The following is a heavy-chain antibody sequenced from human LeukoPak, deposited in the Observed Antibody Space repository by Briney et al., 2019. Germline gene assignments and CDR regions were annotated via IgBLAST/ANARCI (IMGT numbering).Heavy chain of an antibody. J-gene: IGHJ3*02. CDR1: GGSISSGSYY. CDR2: IYTSGST. CDR3: ARAYCSSTSCYRAFDI. D-gene: IGHD2-2*01. Sequence: SETLSLTCTVSGGSISSGSYYWSWIRQPAGKGLEWIGRIYTSGSTNYNPSLKSRVTISVDTSKNQFSLKLSSVTAADTAVYYCARAYCSSTSCYRAFDIWGQGTMVTVSS. V-gene: IGHV4-61*02.